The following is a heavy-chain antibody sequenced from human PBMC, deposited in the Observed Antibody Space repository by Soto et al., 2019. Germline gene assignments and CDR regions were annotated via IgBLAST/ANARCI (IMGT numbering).Heavy chain of an antibody. D-gene: IGHD6-13*01. CDR3: ARAYYSSTWDPPFDY. CDR1: GGSISSYY. CDR2: IYYSGST. J-gene: IGHJ4*02. V-gene: IGHV4-59*08. Sequence: PSETLSLTCTVSGGSISSYYWSWIRQRPGKGLEWIGYIYYSGSTNYNPSLKSRVTISVDTSKNQFSLKLSSVTAADTAVYYCARAYYSSTWDPPFDYWGQGTLVTVSS.